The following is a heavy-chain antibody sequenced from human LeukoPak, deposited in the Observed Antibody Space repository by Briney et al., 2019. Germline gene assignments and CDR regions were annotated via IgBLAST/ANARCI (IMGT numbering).Heavy chain of an antibody. V-gene: IGHV4-34*01. Sequence: SETLSXXXXVXGXSFSGYYWSWIXQPPGKGLEWIGEINHSGSTNYNPSLKSRVTISVDTSKNQFSLKLSSVTAADTAVYYCARMGTRQALGYWGQGTLVTVSS. CDR2: INHSGST. CDR1: GXSFSGYY. CDR3: ARMGTRQALGY. J-gene: IGHJ4*02. D-gene: IGHD3-16*01.